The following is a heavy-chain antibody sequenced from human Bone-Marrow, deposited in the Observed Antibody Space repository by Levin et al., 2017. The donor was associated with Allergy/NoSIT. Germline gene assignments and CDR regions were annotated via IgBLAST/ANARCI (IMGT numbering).Heavy chain of an antibody. D-gene: IGHD6-25*01. CDR2: ISDSATIA. Sequence: PGGSLRLSCGASGFKFSDYYMSWIRQAPGKGLEWVAYISDSATIAYYADSVKGRFTISRDNTKNSLYLQMNSLGVEDTAIYYCARSPRAARAYWGQGTQVTVSS. J-gene: IGHJ4*02. V-gene: IGHV3-11*01. CDR3: ARSPRAARAY. CDR1: GFKFSDYY.